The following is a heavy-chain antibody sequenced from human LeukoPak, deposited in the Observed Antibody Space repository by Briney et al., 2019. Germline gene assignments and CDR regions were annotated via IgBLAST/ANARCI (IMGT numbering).Heavy chain of an antibody. D-gene: IGHD6-13*01. V-gene: IGHV4-39*01. CDR3: ARRAAGGTYFDY. CDR1: GGSTSSTIYY. J-gene: IGHJ4*02. Sequence: SETLSLTCTVSGGSTSSTIYYWGWIRQPPGKGLEWIGSIHYSGSTYYNSSLKSRVTISMDTSKNQFSLKLSSVTAADTAVYYCARRAAGGTYFDYWGQGTLVTVSS. CDR2: IHYSGST.